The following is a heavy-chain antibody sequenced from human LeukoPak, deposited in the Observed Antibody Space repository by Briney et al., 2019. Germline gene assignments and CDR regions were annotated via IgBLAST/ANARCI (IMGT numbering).Heavy chain of an antibody. J-gene: IGHJ3*02. CDR1: GGTFSSYA. Sequence: SVKVSCKASGGTFSSYAISWVRQAPGQGLEWMGRIIPIFGTANYAQRFQGRVTITTDESTSTAYMELSSLRSEDTAVYYCAVYDSSGYYPGWYSFDIWSQGTMVTVSS. D-gene: IGHD3-22*01. V-gene: IGHV1-69*05. CDR3: AVYDSSGYYPGWYSFDI. CDR2: IIPIFGTA.